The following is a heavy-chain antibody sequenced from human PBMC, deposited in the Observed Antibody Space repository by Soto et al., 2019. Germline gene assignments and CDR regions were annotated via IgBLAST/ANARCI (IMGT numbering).Heavy chain of an antibody. Sequence: SVKVSCKASEGTFSSYSITWVRQAPGQRLEWMGEIIPLLGTANYAQKFQGRVTITGDKSTSTIYMGLSSLRSDDTAVYYCARDPVDLFGYMDVWGQGTTVTVYS. J-gene: IGHJ6*02. CDR2: IIPLLGTA. D-gene: IGHD6-25*01. V-gene: IGHV1-69*08. CDR3: ARDPVDLFGYMDV. CDR1: EGTFSSYS.